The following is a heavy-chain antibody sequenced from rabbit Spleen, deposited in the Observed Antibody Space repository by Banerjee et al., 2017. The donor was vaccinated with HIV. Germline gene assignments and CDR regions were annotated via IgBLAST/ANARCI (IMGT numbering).Heavy chain of an antibody. CDR2: IDPIFGST. V-gene: IGHV1S47*01. CDR3: VRDLGDYAGYGTWYFNL. J-gene: IGHJ4*01. CDR1: GFDFSSYG. D-gene: IGHD7-1*01. Sequence: QEQLVESGGGLVQPGGSLKLSCKASGFDFSSYGVSWVRQAPGKGLEWIGYIDPIFGSTCYASWVKGRFTISRHNAQNTLYLQLISLTAADTATYFCVRDLGDYAGYGTWYFNLWGPGTLVTVS.